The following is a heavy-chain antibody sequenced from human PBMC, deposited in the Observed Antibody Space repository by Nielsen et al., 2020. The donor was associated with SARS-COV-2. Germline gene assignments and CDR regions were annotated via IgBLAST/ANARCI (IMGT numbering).Heavy chain of an antibody. V-gene: IGHV4-59*13. J-gene: IGHJ4*02. CDR1: GGSISSYY. CDR2: IYYSGST. CDR3: ARGGYYYGSGD. D-gene: IGHD3-10*01. Sequence: SETLSLTCTASGGSISSYYWSWIRQPPGKGLEWIGYIYYSGSTNYNPSLKSRVTISVDTSKNQFSLKLSSVTAADTAVYYCARGGYYYGSGDWGQGTLVTVSS.